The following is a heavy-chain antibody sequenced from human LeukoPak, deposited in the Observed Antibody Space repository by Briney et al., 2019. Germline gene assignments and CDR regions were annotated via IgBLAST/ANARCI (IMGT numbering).Heavy chain of an antibody. CDR1: GGSISSYY. V-gene: IGHV4-59*01. CDR2: IYYSGST. Sequence: SETLSLTCTVSGGSISSYYWSWIRQPPGKGLEWIGYIYYSGSTNYNPSLKSRVTISVDTSKNQFSLKLSSVTAADTAVYYCARDRHGVWFGEGLCGMDVWGQGTTVTVSS. D-gene: IGHD3-10*01. J-gene: IGHJ6*02. CDR3: ARDRHGVWFGEGLCGMDV.